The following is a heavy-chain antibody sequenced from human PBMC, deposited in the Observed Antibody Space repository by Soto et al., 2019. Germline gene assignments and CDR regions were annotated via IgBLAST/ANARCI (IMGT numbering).Heavy chain of an antibody. Sequence: ASVKVSCKASGYTFTSYYMHWVRQAPGQGLEWMGIINPSGGSTSYAQKFQGRVTMTRDTSTSTVYMELSSLRSEDTAVYYCATLADPPDYGGNSDKRGYYYGMDVWGQGTTVTVSS. CDR1: GYTFTSYY. V-gene: IGHV1-46*01. D-gene: IGHD4-17*01. J-gene: IGHJ6*02. CDR3: ATLADPPDYGGNSDKRGYYYGMDV. CDR2: INPSGGST.